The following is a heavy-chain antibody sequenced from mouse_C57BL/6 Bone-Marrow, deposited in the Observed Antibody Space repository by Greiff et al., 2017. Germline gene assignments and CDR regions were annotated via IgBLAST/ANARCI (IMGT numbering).Heavy chain of an antibody. V-gene: IGHV6-3*01. CDR1: GFTFSNYW. J-gene: IGHJ4*01. CDR2: IRLKSDNYAT. CDR3: TLLLRPPYAMDY. Sequence: EVKLEESGGGLVQPGGSMTLSCVASGFTFSNYWMNWVRQSPEKGLEWVAQIRLKSDNYATHYAESVKGRFTITRDDSKSSVYLQMNNLRAEDTGIYYCTLLLRPPYAMDYWGQGTSVTVSS. D-gene: IGHD1-1*01.